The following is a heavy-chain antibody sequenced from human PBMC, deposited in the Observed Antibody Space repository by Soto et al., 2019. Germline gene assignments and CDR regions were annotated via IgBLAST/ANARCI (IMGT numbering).Heavy chain of an antibody. CDR3: AKEAGGSYYFFDY. J-gene: IGHJ4*02. V-gene: IGHV3-23*01. D-gene: IGHD1-26*01. Sequence: GGSLRLSCAASGFTFSRYAMSWVRQAPGKGLEWVSTFSGSGGSTYYADSVKGRFTISRDNSNNTLYLQMSSLRAEDTAVYYCAKEAGGSYYFFDYWGQGTLVTVSS. CDR2: FSGSGGST. CDR1: GFTFSRYA.